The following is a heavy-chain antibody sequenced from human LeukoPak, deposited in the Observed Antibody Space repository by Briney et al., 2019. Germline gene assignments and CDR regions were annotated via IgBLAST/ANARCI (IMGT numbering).Heavy chain of an antibody. CDR1: GFTFSSYS. V-gene: IGHV3-21*01. CDR2: ISSSSSYI. Sequence: MPGGSLRLSCAASGFTFSSYSMNWVRQAPGKGLEWVSSISSSSSYIYYADSVKGRFTISRDNAKNSLYLQMNSLRAEDTAVYYCASDPWEQQPNYWGQGTLVTVSS. CDR3: ASDPWEQQPNY. D-gene: IGHD6-13*01. J-gene: IGHJ4*02.